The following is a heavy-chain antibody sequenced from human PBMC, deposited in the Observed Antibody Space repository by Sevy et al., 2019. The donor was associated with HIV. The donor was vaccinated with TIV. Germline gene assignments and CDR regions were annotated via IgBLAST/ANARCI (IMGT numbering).Heavy chain of an antibody. V-gene: IGHV5-51*01. Sequence: GESLKISCKGSGYSFTSYWIGWVRQMPETGLEWMGIIYPGDTDTRYSPSFQGQVTISADKSISTAYLQWSSLKASDTAMYYCARRSGYYYDSSGYYSFWGQGTLVTVSS. J-gene: IGHJ4*02. CDR2: IYPGDTDT. CDR3: ARRSGYYYDSSGYYSF. D-gene: IGHD3-22*01. CDR1: GYSFTSYW.